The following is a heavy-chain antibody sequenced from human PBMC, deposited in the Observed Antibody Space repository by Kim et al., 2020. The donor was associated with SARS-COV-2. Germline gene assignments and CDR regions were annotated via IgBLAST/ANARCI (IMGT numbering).Heavy chain of an antibody. CDR3: AKDSRAYDRCLDY. V-gene: IGHV3-23*01. CDR1: GLTFSSYA. J-gene: IGHJ4*02. D-gene: IGHD3-16*01. Sequence: GGSLRLSCAASGLTFSSYAMSWVRQAPGKGLEWVSAISGSGGSTYYADSVKGRFTISRDNSKNTLYLQMNSLRAEDTAVYYCAKDSRAYDRCLDYWGQGTLVTVSS. CDR2: ISGSGGST.